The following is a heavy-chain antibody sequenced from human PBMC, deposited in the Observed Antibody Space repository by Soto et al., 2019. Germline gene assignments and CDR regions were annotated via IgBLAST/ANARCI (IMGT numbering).Heavy chain of an antibody. D-gene: IGHD3-10*01. CDR1: GGSISRGGYY. J-gene: IGHJ2*01. Sequence: PSETLSLTCTGSGGSISRGGYYWSWIRQNPGKGLEWIGYTYNSVNTYYNPSLKSRVTISVDTSKNQFSLKLTSVTAAVSAVYYRGGLHAFWGR. CDR3: GGLHAF. V-gene: IGHV4-31*03. CDR2: TYNSVNT.